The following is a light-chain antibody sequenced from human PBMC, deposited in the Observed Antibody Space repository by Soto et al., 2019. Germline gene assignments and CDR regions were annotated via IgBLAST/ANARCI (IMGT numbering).Light chain of an antibody. CDR3: QQYNTWPPPSES. V-gene: IGKV3D-15*01. J-gene: IGKJ3*01. Sequence: IVMTQSPATLSVSPGERATLSCRASQTVNKNLAWYQQRPGQAPRLLIYAASTRATGVPARFSGSGSGTEFTLTISSLQSEDFAVYYCQQYNTWPPPSESVGPGTKVDVK. CDR1: QTVNKN. CDR2: AAS.